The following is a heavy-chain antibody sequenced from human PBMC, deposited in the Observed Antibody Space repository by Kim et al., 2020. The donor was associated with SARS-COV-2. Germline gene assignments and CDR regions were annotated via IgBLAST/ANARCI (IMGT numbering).Heavy chain of an antibody. CDR2: ISYDGSNK. CDR3: AKVASGWYTEIGGGIRDYYYYGMDV. Sequence: GGSLRLSCAASGFTFSSYGMHWVRQAPGKGLEWVAVISYDGSNKYYADSVKGRFTISRDNSKNTLYLQMNSLRAEDTAVYYCAKVASGWYTEIGGGIRDYYYYGMDVWGQGTTVTVSS. CDR1: GFTFSSYG. D-gene: IGHD6-19*01. J-gene: IGHJ6*02. V-gene: IGHV3-30*18.